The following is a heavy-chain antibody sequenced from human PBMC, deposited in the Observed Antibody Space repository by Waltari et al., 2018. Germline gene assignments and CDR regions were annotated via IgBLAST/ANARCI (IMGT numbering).Heavy chain of an antibody. V-gene: IGHV3-23*03. CDR3: AKDSSPFLEHRVYYYYYMDV. CDR1: GFTFGNYA. CDR2: LFYSGGTT. Sequence: EVQLLESGGGLVQPGGSLRLSCAASGFTFGNYAMSWVRRAPGRGLCFLSLFYSGGTTYYADSVKGRFTISRDNSKNTLYLQMNSLRAEDTAVYYCAKDSSPFLEHRVYYYYYMDVWGKGTTVTVSS. J-gene: IGHJ6*03. D-gene: IGHD3-3*01.